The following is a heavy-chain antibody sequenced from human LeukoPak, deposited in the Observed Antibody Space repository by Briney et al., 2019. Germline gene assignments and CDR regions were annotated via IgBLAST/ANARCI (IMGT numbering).Heavy chain of an antibody. D-gene: IGHD3-16*01. V-gene: IGHV1-2*02. J-gene: IGHJ4*02. CDR1: GHTFTGYY. CDR2: INPNSGGT. Sequence: ASVKVSCKASGHTFTGYYMHWVRQAPGQGLEWMGWINPNSGGTNHAQKFQGRVSMTRDTSISTAYMELSRLRSDDTAVYYCARSTGTTFGFSDYWGQGTLVTVSS. CDR3: ARSTGTTFGFSDY.